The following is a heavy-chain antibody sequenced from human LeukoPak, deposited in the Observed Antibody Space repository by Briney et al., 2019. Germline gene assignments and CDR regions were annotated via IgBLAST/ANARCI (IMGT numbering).Heavy chain of an antibody. Sequence: SETLSLTCAVYGGSFSGYYCSWIRQPPGKGLEWIGEINHSGSTNYNPSLKSRVTISVDTSKNQFSLKPSSVTAADTAVYYCARGRRYCSSTSCYHPYYYMDVWGKRTTVTVSS. CDR3: ARGRRYCSSTSCYHPYYYMDV. D-gene: IGHD2-2*01. J-gene: IGHJ6*03. CDR2: INHSGST. CDR1: GGSFSGYY. V-gene: IGHV4-34*01.